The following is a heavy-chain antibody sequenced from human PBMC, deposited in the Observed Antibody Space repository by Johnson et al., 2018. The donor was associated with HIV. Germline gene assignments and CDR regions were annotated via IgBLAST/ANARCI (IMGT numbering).Heavy chain of an antibody. J-gene: IGHJ3*02. CDR1: GFTFSSYD. CDR2: IGTAGDR. Sequence: QLVESGGGLVKPGRSLRLSCAASGFTFSSYDMHWVRQATGKGLEWVSAIGTAGDRYYADSVRGRFTISRDNARNFLYLQMKTLRAEDTAIYYCARGLWLNPDVLDIWGQGTVVFVSS. D-gene: IGHD6-19*01. V-gene: IGHV3-13*01. CDR3: ARGLWLNPDVLDI.